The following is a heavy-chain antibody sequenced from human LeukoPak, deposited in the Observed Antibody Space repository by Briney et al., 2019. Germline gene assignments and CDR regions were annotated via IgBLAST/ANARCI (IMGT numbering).Heavy chain of an antibody. Sequence: SVKVSCKASGGTFSSYAISWVRQAPGQGLEWMGRIIPILGIANYAQKFQGRVTITADKSTSTAYMELSSLRSEDTAVYYCARGIGGYDILTGYPHYYYGMDVWGQGTTVTVSS. D-gene: IGHD3-9*01. CDR2: IIPILGIA. CDR3: ARGIGGYDILTGYPHYYYGMDV. J-gene: IGHJ6*02. V-gene: IGHV1-69*04. CDR1: GGTFSSYA.